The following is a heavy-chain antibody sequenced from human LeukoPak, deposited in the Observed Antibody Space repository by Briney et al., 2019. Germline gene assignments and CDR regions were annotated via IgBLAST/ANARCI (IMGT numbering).Heavy chain of an antibody. CDR1: GFTFSSYW. D-gene: IGHD1-26*01. J-gene: IGHJ4*02. CDR2: INGDGSST. CDR3: ARDASGSLDF. Sequence: PGGSLRLSCAASGFTFSSYWMHWVRQAPGKGLVWLSRINGDGSSTGYADSVKGRFTISRDNAKNTLYLQMNSLRAEDTAVYYCARDASGSLDFWGQGTLVTVSS. V-gene: IGHV3-74*01.